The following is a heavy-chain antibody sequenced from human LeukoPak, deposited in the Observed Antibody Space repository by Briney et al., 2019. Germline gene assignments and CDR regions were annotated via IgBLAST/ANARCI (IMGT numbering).Heavy chain of an antibody. CDR2: ISGSGGST. CDR3: AKDLGYCTNGVCSNYFDY. D-gene: IGHD2-8*01. Sequence: PGGSLRLSYAASGFTFSSYAMSWVRQAPGKGLEWVSAISGSGGSTYYADSVKGRFTISRDNSKNTLYLQMNSLRAEDTAVYYCAKDLGYCTNGVCSNYFDYWGQGTLVTVSS. CDR1: GFTFSSYA. V-gene: IGHV3-23*01. J-gene: IGHJ4*02.